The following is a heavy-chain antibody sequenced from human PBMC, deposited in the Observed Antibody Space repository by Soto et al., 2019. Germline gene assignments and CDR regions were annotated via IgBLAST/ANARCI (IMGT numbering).Heavy chain of an antibody. V-gene: IGHV3-23*01. D-gene: IGHD2-2*01. J-gene: IGHJ4*02. CDR1: GFTFSNYA. Sequence: PGGSRRLSCAPSGFTFSNYAMSWVRPAPGKGLEWVSTISGNGGSTYYADSVKGRFTIYRDNSKNMLFLQINSLRDDDSAVYYCAKRPASIITFDYWGQRTPVTVPS. CDR2: ISGNGGST. CDR3: AKRPASIITFDY.